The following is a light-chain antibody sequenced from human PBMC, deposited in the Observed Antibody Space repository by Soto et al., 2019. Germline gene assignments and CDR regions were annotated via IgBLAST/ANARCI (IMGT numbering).Light chain of an antibody. CDR1: QGISDY. CDR2: SAS. J-gene: IGKJ1*01. Sequence: IQLTQSPSFLSASVGDRVTITCRASQGISDYLAWYQQEPGRAPKLLIYSASILQSGVPSRFSGSGSGTDFTLTIDNVQPEDLATYYCLQDYNYPWTFGQGTKVEIK. CDR3: LQDYNYPWT. V-gene: IGKV1-6*01.